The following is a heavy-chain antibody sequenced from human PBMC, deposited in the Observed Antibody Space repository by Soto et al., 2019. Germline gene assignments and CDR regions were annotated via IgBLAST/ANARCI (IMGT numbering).Heavy chain of an antibody. V-gene: IGHV3-53*01. CDR1: GFTVSSNY. D-gene: IGHD4-4*01. J-gene: IGHJ4*02. Sequence: QPGGSLRLSCAASGFTVSSNYMSWVRQAPGKGLEWVSVIYSGGSTYYADSVKGRFTISRDNSKNTLYLQMNSLRAEDTAVYYCAGGENDYSNYYNYWGQGTLVTVSS. CDR2: IYSGGST. CDR3: AGGENDYSNYYNY.